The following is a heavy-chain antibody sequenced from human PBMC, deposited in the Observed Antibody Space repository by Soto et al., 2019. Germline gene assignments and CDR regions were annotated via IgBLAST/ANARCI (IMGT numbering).Heavy chain of an antibody. V-gene: IGHV3-48*02. D-gene: IGHD1-26*01. J-gene: IGHJ3*02. CDR1: GFTFSSYS. Sequence: VGSLRLSCAASGFTFSSYSMNWVRQAPGKGLEWVSYISSSSSTIYYADSVKGRFTISRDNAKNSLYLQMNSLRDEDTAVYYCARERWELLYRGAFDIWGQGTMVTVS. CDR3: ARERWELLYRGAFDI. CDR2: ISSSSSTI.